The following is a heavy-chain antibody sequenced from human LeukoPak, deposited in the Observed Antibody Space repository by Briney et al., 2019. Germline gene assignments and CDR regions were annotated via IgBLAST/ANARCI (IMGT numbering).Heavy chain of an antibody. CDR2: FYTSGTI. CDR3: ARGQKYRNGYTVTELGSGYFDY. D-gene: IGHD5-18*01. Sequence: SETLSLTCTVSGGSISSYYWSWIRQPAGKGLEWIGRFYTSGTINYNPSLKGRVTMSADTSKNQFFLKLNSVTAADTAVYYCARGQKYRNGYTVTELGSGYFDYWGQGTLVTVSS. V-gene: IGHV4-4*07. CDR1: GGSISSYY. J-gene: IGHJ4*02.